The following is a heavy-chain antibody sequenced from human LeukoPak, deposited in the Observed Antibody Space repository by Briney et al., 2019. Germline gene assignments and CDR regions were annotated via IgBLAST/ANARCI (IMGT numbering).Heavy chain of an antibody. CDR2: IYHGGGT. D-gene: IGHD5-18*01. CDR1: GYSISSGYY. CDR3: AREVYYTAMASYYFDY. J-gene: IGHJ4*02. Sequence: SETLSLTCTVSGYSISSGYYWGWIRQPPGKSLEWIGNIYHGGGTYYSPSLKSRVTMSLDASKNQFSLKLSSVTAADTAVYYCAREVYYTAMASYYFDYWGQGTLVTVSS. V-gene: IGHV4-38-2*02.